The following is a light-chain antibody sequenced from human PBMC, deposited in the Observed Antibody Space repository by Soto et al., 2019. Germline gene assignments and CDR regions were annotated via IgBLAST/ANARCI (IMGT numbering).Light chain of an antibody. Sequence: IRITQSPSSLSASTGDRVTITCRASQGISSYLAWYQQKPGKAPKLLIYAASTLQSGVPSRFSGSGSGTDFTLTISCLQSEDFATYYCQQYYSYPQFGQGTKV. CDR3: QQYYSYPQ. CDR2: AAS. J-gene: IGKJ1*01. CDR1: QGISSY. V-gene: IGKV1-8*01.